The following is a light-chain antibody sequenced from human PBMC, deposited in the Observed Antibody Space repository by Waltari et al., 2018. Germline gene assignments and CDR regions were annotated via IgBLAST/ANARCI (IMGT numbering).Light chain of an antibody. CDR3: MIWRSGASE. Sequence: QAVLTQPSSLSASPGASASLTRTFRSAVKVANHRLYRYPQKPGSPPQYLLRYKSDSDKQQGSGVPSRFSGSKDASANAGILLISGLQSEDEADYYCMIWRSGASEFGGGTKLTVL. J-gene: IGLJ2*01. V-gene: IGLV5-45*02. CDR1: SAVKVANHR. CDR2: YKSDSDK.